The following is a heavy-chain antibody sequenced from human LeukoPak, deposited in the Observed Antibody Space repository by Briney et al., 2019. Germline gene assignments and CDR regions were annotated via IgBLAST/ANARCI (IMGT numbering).Heavy chain of an antibody. J-gene: IGHJ3*02. CDR2: INHSGST. V-gene: IGHV4-34*01. CDR3: ARYSSGRDAFDI. CDR1: GGAFSGYY. Sequence: SETLSPTCAVYGGAFSGYYWSWVPQPPGEGVEWIGEINHSGSTNYNPSLKSRVTISVDTSKNQFSLKLSSVTAADTAVYYCARYSSGRDAFDIWGQGTMVTASS. D-gene: IGHD6-19*01.